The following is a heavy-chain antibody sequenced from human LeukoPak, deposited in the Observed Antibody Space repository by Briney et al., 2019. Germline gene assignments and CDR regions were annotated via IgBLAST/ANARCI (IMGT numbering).Heavy chain of an antibody. CDR3: ARGVASRY. J-gene: IGHJ4*02. CDR2: TNHSGST. V-gene: IGHV4-34*01. Sequence: SETLSLTCAVYGGSFSGYYWSWIRQPPGKGLEWIGETNHSGSTNYNPSLKSRVTISVDTSKNQFSLKLSSVTAADTAVYYCARGVASRYWGQGTLVTVSS. CDR1: GGSFSGYY. D-gene: IGHD5-12*01.